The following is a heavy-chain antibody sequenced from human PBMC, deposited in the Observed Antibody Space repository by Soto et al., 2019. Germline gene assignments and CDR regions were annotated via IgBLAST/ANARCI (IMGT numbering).Heavy chain of an antibody. CDR3: AKWGVIVVVVAATPGNWFDP. D-gene: IGHD2-15*01. Sequence: EVQLLESGGGLVQPGGSLRLSCAASGFTFSSYAMSWVRQAPGKGLEWVSAISGSGGSTYYADSVKGRFTISRDNSKNPLYLQMNSLRAEDTAVYYCAKWGVIVVVVAATPGNWFDPWGQGTLVTVSS. CDR2: ISGSGGST. CDR1: GFTFSSYA. J-gene: IGHJ5*02. V-gene: IGHV3-23*01.